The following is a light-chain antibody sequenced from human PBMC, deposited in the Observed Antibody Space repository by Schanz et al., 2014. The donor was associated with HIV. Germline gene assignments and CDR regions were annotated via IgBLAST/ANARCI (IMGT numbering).Light chain of an antibody. CDR3: QRRNNWPPRYT. CDR2: ATS. Sequence: EIVLTQSPGSLSLSPGGRATLSCGASQSLSSSYLAWYQQKRDQPPRLVIYATSTRAAGIPDRFSGTGSGAEFTLTISRLEPEDFAVYYCQRRNNWPPRYTFGQGTKLEIK. J-gene: IGKJ2*01. CDR1: QSLSSSY. V-gene: IGKV3D-20*02.